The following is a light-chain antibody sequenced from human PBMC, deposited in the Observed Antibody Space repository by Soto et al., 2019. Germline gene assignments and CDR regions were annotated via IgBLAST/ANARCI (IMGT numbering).Light chain of an antibody. CDR1: SGHSSYA. Sequence: QLVLTQSPSASASLGASVKLTCTLSSGHSSYAIAWHQQQPEKGPRYLMKLNSDGSHSKGDEIPDRFSGSSSGAERYLTISSLQSEDEADYYCQTWGTGTVVFGGGTKITV. CDR2: LNSDGSH. CDR3: QTWGTGTVV. J-gene: IGLJ2*01. V-gene: IGLV4-69*01.